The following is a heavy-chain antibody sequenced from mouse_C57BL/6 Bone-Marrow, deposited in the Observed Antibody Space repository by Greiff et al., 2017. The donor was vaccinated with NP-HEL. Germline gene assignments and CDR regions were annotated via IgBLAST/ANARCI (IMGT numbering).Heavy chain of an antibody. V-gene: IGHV1-26*01. CDR3: ARDGGLYAMDY. D-gene: IGHD2-3*01. CDR1: GYTFTDYY. Sequence: EVQLQQSGPELVKPGASVKISCKASGYTFTDYYMNWVKQSHGKSLEWIGDINPNNGGTSYNQKFKGKATLTVDKSSSPAYMELRSLTSEDSAVYYCARDGGLYAMDYWGQGTSVTVSS. CDR2: INPNNGGT. J-gene: IGHJ4*01.